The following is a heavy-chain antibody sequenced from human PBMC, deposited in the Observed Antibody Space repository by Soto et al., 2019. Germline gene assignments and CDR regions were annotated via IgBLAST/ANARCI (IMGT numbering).Heavy chain of an antibody. V-gene: IGHV1-69*13. Sequence: GASVKVSCKASGGTFSSYAISWVRQAPGQGLEWMGGIIPIFGTANYAQKFQGRVTITADESTSTAYMELSSLRSEDTAVYYCARLVVGYRDYYYYGMDVWGQGTTVTVSS. D-gene: IGHD6-6*01. CDR3: ARLVVGYRDYYYYGMDV. CDR1: GGTFSSYA. CDR2: IIPIFGTA. J-gene: IGHJ6*02.